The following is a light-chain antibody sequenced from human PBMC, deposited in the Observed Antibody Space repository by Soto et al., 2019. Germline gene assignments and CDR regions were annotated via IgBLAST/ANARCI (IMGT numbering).Light chain of an antibody. CDR1: QSVLHRSNNKNL. V-gene: IGKV4-1*01. CDR2: GAS. J-gene: IGKJ1*01. Sequence: IVITQSPVSLSVSMGGRSTINCKSIQSVLHRSNNKNLLAWYQQKPGQPPKLLIYGASTRESAVPDRFSGSGSGTEFTLTISSLQPDDFATYYCQQYNTYSPWTFGQGTKVDIK. CDR3: QQYNTYSPWT.